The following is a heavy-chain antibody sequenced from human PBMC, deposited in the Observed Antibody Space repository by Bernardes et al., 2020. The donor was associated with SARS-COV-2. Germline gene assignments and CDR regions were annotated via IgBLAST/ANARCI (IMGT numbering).Heavy chain of an antibody. D-gene: IGHD3-9*01. Sequence: SGPTPVKPTQTITLTCPFSVFSLSPSGVGVGWIRQPPGKALEWLALIYWDDDKRYSPSLKSRLTITKDTSKNQVVLTMTNMDPVDTATYYCAHSQDYDSLTGYFVRGAWFDPWGQGTLVTVSS. CDR2: IYWDDDK. CDR3: AHSQDYDSLTGYFVRGAWFDP. J-gene: IGHJ5*02. V-gene: IGHV2-5*02. CDR1: VFSLSPSGVG.